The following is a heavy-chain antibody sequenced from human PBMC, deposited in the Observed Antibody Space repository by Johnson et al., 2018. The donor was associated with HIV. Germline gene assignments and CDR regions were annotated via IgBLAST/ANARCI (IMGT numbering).Heavy chain of an antibody. CDR1: GFTFNSYA. CDR2: ISYDGSNK. CDR3: AKATTGSDAFDI. Sequence: QVQLVESGGGVVQPGRSLRLFCAASGFTFNSYAMHWVRQAPGKGLEWVAVISYDGSNKYYADSVKGRFTISRDNSKNTLYLQMNSLRAEDTAVYYCAKATTGSDAFDIWGQGTMVTVSS. D-gene: IGHD1-1*01. J-gene: IGHJ3*02. V-gene: IGHV3-30-3*01.